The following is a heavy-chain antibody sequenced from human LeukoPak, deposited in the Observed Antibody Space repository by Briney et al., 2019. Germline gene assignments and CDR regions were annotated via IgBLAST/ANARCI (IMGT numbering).Heavy chain of an antibody. Sequence: PGGSLRLSCAASGFTFSSYAMSWVRQAPGKGLEWVGRIKSKTDGGTTDYAAPVKGRITISRDDSKNTLYLQMNSLKTEDTAVYYCTTDMYYDFWSGYYDYWGQGTLVTVSS. D-gene: IGHD3-3*01. CDR2: IKSKTDGGTT. CDR1: GFTFSSYA. V-gene: IGHV3-15*01. J-gene: IGHJ4*02. CDR3: TTDMYYDFWSGYYDY.